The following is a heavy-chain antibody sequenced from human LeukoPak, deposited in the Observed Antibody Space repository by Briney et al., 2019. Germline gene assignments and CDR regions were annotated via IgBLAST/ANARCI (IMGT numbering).Heavy chain of an antibody. Sequence: SVKVSCKASGGTFSSYATSWVRQAPGQGLEWMGGIIPIFGTANYAQKFQGRVTITTDESTSTAYMELSSLRAEDTAVYYCARAEYSSSYYFDYWGQGTLVTVSS. J-gene: IGHJ4*02. CDR2: IIPIFGTA. D-gene: IGHD6-6*01. CDR1: GGTFSSYA. CDR3: ARAEYSSSYYFDY. V-gene: IGHV1-69*05.